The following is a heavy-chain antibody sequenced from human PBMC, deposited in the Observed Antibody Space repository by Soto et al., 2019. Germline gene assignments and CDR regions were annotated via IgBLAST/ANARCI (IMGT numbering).Heavy chain of an antibody. CDR3: ARGGALSTSWYWGDGLDS. Sequence: QVQLEQSGSEVLKSGSSVKVSCKASGYSFSSHAITWVRQAPGQGLEWMGGIIPVFGTPTYAQKFQGRLTISADKSTNTSSLELRSLRSEDTAVYYCARGGALSTSWYWGDGLDSWGQGTQVTVSS. CDR2: IIPVFGTP. D-gene: IGHD6-13*01. V-gene: IGHV1-69*06. CDR1: GYSFSSHA. J-gene: IGHJ4*02.